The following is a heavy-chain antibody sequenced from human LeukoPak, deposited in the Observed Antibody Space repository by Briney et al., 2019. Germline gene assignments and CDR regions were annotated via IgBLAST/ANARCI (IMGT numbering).Heavy chain of an antibody. D-gene: IGHD3-10*01. V-gene: IGHV3-7*01. CDR2: IKQDGSEK. Sequence: GGSLRLSCAASGFTFSSYWMSWVRQAPGKGLEWVANIKQDGSEKYYVDSVKGRFTISRDNAKNSLYLQMNSLRAEDTAVYYCASGQYHVLLWFGELDYWGQGTLVTVSS. J-gene: IGHJ4*02. CDR3: ASGQYHVLLWFGELDY. CDR1: GFTFSSYW.